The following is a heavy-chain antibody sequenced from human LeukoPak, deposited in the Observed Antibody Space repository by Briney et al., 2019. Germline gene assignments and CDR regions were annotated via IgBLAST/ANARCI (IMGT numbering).Heavy chain of an antibody. V-gene: IGHV1-2*02. J-gene: IGHJ4*02. Sequence: GASVKVSCKASGYTFTGYYMHWVRQAPGQGLEWMGWINPNSGGTNYAQKFQGRVTMTRDTSISTAYMELSSLRSDDTAVYYCARASTPRVIASFDYWGQGSLVTVSS. CDR1: GYTFTGYY. CDR3: ARASTPRVIASFDY. D-gene: IGHD2-21*01. CDR2: INPNSGGT.